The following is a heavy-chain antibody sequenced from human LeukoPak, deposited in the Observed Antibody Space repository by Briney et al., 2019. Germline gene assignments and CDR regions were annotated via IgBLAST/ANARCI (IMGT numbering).Heavy chain of an antibody. J-gene: IGHJ6*02. CDR3: ARPSYPDDYYYYYGMDV. V-gene: IGHV3-11*01. CDR2: ISSSGSTI. D-gene: IGHD1-14*01. CDR1: GFTSSDYY. Sequence: PGGSLRLSCAASGFTSSDYYMSWIRQAPGKGLEWVSYISSSGSTIYYADSVKGRFTISRDNAKNSLYLQMNSLRAEDTAVYYCARPSYPDDYYYYYGMDVWGQGTTVTVSS.